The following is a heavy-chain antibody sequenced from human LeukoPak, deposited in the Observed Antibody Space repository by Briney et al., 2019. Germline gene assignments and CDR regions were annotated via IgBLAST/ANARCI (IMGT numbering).Heavy chain of an antibody. D-gene: IGHD3-3*01. V-gene: IGHV1-8*03. CDR3: ARGFQYDFWSGYPHYYYYYMDV. Sequence: GASVKVSCKASGYTFTSYDINWVRQATGQGLEWMGWMNPNSGNTGYAQKFQGRVTITRNTSISTAYMELSSLRSEDTAVYYCARGFQYDFWSGYPHYYYYYMDVWGKGTTVTVSS. CDR2: MNPNSGNT. J-gene: IGHJ6*03. CDR1: GYTFTSYD.